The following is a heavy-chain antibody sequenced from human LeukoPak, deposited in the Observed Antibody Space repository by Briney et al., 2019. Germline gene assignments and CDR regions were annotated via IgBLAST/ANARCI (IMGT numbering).Heavy chain of an antibody. V-gene: IGHV3-49*04. CDR1: GFTFRTYA. J-gene: IGHJ1*01. CDR3: ARDRSGYYSEYFQH. Sequence: GGSLRLSCAASGFTFRTYAMTWVRQAPGKGLEWVGFIRSKAYGGTTDYAASVKGRFTISRDDSKSIAYLEMNSLKTEDTAVYYCARDRSGYYSEYFQHWGQGTLVTVSS. D-gene: IGHD3-22*01. CDR2: IRSKAYGGTT.